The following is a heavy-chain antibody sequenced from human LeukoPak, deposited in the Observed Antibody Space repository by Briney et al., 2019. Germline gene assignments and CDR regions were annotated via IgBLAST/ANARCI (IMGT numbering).Heavy chain of an antibody. Sequence: PGGSLRLSCAASGFTFSSYAMHWVRQAPGKGLEYVSAISSNGGSTYYANSVKGRFTISRDNSKNTLYLQMGSLRAEDMAVYYCARDHCGGGSCYEYYFDYWGQGTLVTVSS. CDR2: ISSNGGST. V-gene: IGHV3-64*01. CDR1: GFTFSSYA. D-gene: IGHD2-15*01. J-gene: IGHJ4*02. CDR3: ARDHCGGGSCYEYYFDY.